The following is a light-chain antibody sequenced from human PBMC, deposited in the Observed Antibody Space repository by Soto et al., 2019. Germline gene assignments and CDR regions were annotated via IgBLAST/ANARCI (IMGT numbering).Light chain of an antibody. V-gene: IGLV2-14*03. CDR3: VSYTSTTTSV. J-gene: IGLJ1*01. CDR1: SSDGGGSNF. Sequence: SGLAQPASVSDSAAQSIAISGTGTSSDGGGSNFVSWYQQEPGKPPKLIIYDVANRPSGVSNRFSGSKSGSTASLIISRLQTEDEADYYCVSYTSTTTSVFGTGTTVTVL. CDR2: DVA.